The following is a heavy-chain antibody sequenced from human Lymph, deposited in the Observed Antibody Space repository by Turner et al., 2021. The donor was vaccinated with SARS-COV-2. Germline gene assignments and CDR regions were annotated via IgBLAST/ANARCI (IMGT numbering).Heavy chain of an antibody. D-gene: IGHD7-27*01. Sequence: QVQLQQWGAGLLKPSETLSLTCAVYGGSFSGYYWSWIRQPPGKGLEWIGEINHTGSTNYNPSLKSRVTISVDTSKNQFSLKLSSVTAADTAVYYCARVWVRWWYFDLWGCGTLVTVSS. J-gene: IGHJ2*01. CDR1: GGSFSGYY. CDR3: ARVWVRWWYFDL. CDR2: INHTGST. V-gene: IGHV4-34*01.